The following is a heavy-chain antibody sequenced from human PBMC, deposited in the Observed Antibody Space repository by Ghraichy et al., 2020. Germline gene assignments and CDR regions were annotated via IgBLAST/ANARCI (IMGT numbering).Heavy chain of an antibody. CDR1: GFTFSSYA. V-gene: IGHV3-30-3*01. CDR2: ISYDGSNK. D-gene: IGHD3-9*01. Sequence: GESLNISCAASGFTFSSYAMHWVRQAPGKGLEWVAVISYDGSNKYYADSVKGRFTISRDNSKNTLYLQMNSLRAEDTAVYYCARGGTSYYDILTGYYRGGKFDYWGQGTLVTVSS. J-gene: IGHJ4*02. CDR3: ARGGTSYYDILTGYYRGGKFDY.